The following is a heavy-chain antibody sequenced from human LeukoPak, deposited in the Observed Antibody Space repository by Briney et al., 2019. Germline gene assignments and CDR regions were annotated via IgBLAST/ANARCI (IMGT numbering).Heavy chain of an antibody. J-gene: IGHJ6*03. CDR1: GFTFSSYS. CDR3: ARVSLYHYYMDV. CDR2: ITRSSDVI. Sequence: PGGSLRLSCAASGFTFSSYSISWVRQAPGKGLEWVSYITRSSDVIYYADSVKGRSTVSRDNAGNSLFLQMNSLRAEDMAVYYCARVSLYHYYMDVWGKGTTVTVSS. V-gene: IGHV3-48*01.